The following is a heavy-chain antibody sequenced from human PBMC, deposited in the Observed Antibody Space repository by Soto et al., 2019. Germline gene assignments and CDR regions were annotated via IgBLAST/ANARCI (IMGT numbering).Heavy chain of an antibody. J-gene: IGHJ4*02. D-gene: IGHD5-12*01. CDR1: VGSSSSSSYF. Sequence: AETLSLTCAVSVGSSSSSSYFWCWIRHPPGKGLEWIGNIHYRGSTYYNASLKSRVTISVDTSKNHFSLKLSSVTAADSAVYSCARGLGYYFDSWGQGMLVTVSS. CDR2: IHYRGST. CDR3: ARGLGYYFDS. V-gene: IGHV4-39*01.